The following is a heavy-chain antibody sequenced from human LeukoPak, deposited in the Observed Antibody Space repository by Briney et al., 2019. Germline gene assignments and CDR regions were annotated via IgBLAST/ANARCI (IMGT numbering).Heavy chain of an antibody. Sequence: SETLSLTCAVYGGSFSAYYWSWIRQPPGKGLEWIGEINHSGSTNYNPSLKSRVTISVDTSKNQFSLKLSSVTAADTAVYYCARERYSSRGAFDYWGQGTLVTVSS. CDR3: ARERYSSRGAFDY. V-gene: IGHV4-34*01. CDR1: GGSFSAYY. J-gene: IGHJ4*02. CDR2: INHSGST. D-gene: IGHD6-13*01.